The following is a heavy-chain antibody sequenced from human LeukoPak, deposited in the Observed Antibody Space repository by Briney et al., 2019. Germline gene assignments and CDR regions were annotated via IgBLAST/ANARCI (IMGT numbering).Heavy chain of an antibody. Sequence: SQTLSLTCTVSGGSISSGGYFWTWIRQHPGKGLEWIGYIHHSGSTNYNPSLKGRVIISADTSKNQFSLKLNSVTAADTAVYHCAGNFHGDPGTFHLDYWGHGTLVTVSS. D-gene: IGHD2-21*02. J-gene: IGHJ4*01. V-gene: IGHV4-31*03. CDR2: IHHSGST. CDR1: GGSISSGGYF. CDR3: AGNFHGDPGTFHLDY.